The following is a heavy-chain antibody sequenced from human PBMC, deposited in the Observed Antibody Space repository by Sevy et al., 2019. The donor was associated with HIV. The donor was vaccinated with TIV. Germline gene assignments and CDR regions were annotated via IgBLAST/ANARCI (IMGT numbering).Heavy chain of an antibody. CDR3: AKDRADSSRAFDY. CDR1: GFTFNSSD. V-gene: IGHV3-30*18. J-gene: IGHJ4*02. Sequence: GGSLRLSCAASGFTFNSSDIHWVRQAPGKGLEWVAIISYDGNNKHCAGSVMGRFSMSRDNSKNTLFLQMNSLRTDDTAIYYCAKDRADSSRAFDYWGQGTLVTVSS. D-gene: IGHD6-6*01. CDR2: ISYDGNNK.